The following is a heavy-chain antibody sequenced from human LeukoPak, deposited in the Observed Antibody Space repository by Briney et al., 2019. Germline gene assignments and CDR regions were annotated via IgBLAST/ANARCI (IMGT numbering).Heavy chain of an antibody. CDR1: GGSFSEYY. J-gene: IGHJ4*02. CDR2: IHHSGST. D-gene: IGHD3-22*01. CDR3: ARGVINYDTTGHYFGRLKRGVGPFDS. V-gene: IGHV4-34*01. Sequence: TSETLSLTCAVQGGSFSEYYWTWIRQSPGKGLEWVGEIHHSGSTNYNPSLKSRVTISVDTSKNHFSLKLSSVTAADTAVYYCARGVINYDTTGHYFGRLKRGVGPFDSWGQGSLVTVSS.